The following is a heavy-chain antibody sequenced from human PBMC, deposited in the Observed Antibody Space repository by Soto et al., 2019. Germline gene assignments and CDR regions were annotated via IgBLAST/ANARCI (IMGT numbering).Heavy chain of an antibody. CDR3: AREYYDSSGYWFKNWFDP. CDR1: GGSISSYY. D-gene: IGHD3-22*01. V-gene: IGHV4-59*01. CDR2: IYYSGST. J-gene: IGHJ5*02. Sequence: ETLSLTCTVSGGSISSYYWSWIRQPPGKGLEWIGYIYYSGSTNYNPSLKSRVTISVDTSKNQFSLKLSSVTAADTAVYYCAREYYDSSGYWFKNWFDPWGQGTLVTVSS.